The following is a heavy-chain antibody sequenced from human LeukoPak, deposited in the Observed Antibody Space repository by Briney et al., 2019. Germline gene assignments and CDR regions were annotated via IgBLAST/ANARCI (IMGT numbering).Heavy chain of an antibody. CDR3: RSVPFGYGMDV. CDR1: GFTFSTSY. D-gene: IGHD3-3*01. J-gene: IGHJ6*02. CDR2: ISGSGDYT. V-gene: IGHV3-11*03. Sequence: PGGSLRLSCAASGFTFSTSYMSWVRQAPGKGLEWVSYISGSGDYTLYATSVKGRFTISRDNANESAYLEMSNLRAEDTAVYYCRSVPFGYGMDVWGQGTTVIVSS.